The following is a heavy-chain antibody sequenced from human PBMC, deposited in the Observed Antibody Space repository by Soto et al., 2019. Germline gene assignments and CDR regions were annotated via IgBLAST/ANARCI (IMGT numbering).Heavy chain of an antibody. D-gene: IGHD3-22*01. CDR2: ISSSSSYI. Sequence: PGGSLRLSCAASGFTFSSYSMNWVRQAPGKGLEWVSSISSSSSYIYYADSVKGRFTISRDNAKNSLYLQMNSLRAEDTAVYYCARAVGYYDSSGQYYYYGMDVWGQGTTVTVSS. CDR3: ARAVGYYDSSGQYYYYGMDV. V-gene: IGHV3-21*01. J-gene: IGHJ6*02. CDR1: GFTFSSYS.